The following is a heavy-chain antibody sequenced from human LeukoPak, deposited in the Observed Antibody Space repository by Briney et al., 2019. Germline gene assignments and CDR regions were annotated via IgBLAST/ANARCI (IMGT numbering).Heavy chain of an antibody. CDR2: INSDGSST. CDR3: ARDIAAAVDY. D-gene: IGHD6-13*01. J-gene: IGHJ4*02. Sequence: GGSLRLSCAASGFTFSSYWMHWVRQVPGKGLVWISRINSDGSSTSHADSVKGRFTISRDNAKNTLYLQMNSLRAEDTAIYYCARDIAAAVDYWGQGTLVTVSS. CDR1: GFTFSSYW. V-gene: IGHV3-74*01.